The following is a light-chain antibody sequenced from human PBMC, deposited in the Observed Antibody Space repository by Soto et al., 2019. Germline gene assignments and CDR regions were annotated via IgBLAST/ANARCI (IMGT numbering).Light chain of an antibody. CDR2: EVT. CDR1: SSDVGGYNY. J-gene: IGLJ1*01. V-gene: IGLV2-8*01. CDR3: ASYAGSLNV. Sequence: QSALTQPPSASGSPGQSVTISCTGTSSDVGGYNYVSWYQQHPGKAPKLLIYEVTKRAAGVPHRFSGSKSGNTASLTVSGLETEDEADYYGASYAGSLNVFGTGTKLTVL.